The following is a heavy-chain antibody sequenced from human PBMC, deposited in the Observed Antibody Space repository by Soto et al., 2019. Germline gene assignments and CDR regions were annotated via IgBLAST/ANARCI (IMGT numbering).Heavy chain of an antibody. V-gene: IGHV1-69*13. D-gene: IGHD3-22*01. Sequence: SVKVSCKASGGTFSSYAISWVRQAPGQGLEWMGGIIPIFGTANYAQKFQGRVTITADESTSTAYMELSSLRSEDTSVYYCASAVYYYDSSGYYHSPRGAFDIWGQGTMVTVSS. J-gene: IGHJ3*02. CDR1: GGTFSSYA. CDR2: IIPIFGTA. CDR3: ASAVYYYDSSGYYHSPRGAFDI.